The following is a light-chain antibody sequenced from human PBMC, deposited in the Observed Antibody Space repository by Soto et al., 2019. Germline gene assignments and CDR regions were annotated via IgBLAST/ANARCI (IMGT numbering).Light chain of an antibody. CDR2: AAS. CDR3: QQVNSYPLT. J-gene: IGKJ4*01. CDR1: QDISSS. Sequence: DIQLTQSPSFRSASVGDRITITCRASQDISSSLAWFQQQPGKAPNLLIYAASTLQRGVPSRFSGSGSGTEFTLTISSLQPEDFATYYCQQVNSYPLTFGGGTKVEIK. V-gene: IGKV1-9*01.